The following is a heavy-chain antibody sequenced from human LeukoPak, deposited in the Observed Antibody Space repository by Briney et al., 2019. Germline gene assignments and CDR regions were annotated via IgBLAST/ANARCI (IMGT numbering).Heavy chain of an antibody. CDR3: ARYIVVVPAATEDYFDY. CDR1: GGSISSSSYY. V-gene: IGHV4-61*01. Sequence: SETLSLTCTVSGGSISSSSYYWSWIRQPPGKGLEWIGYIYYSGSTNYNPSLKSRVTISVDTSKNQFSLKLSSVTAADTAVYYCARYIVVVPAATEDYFDYWGQGTLVTVSS. CDR2: IYYSGST. D-gene: IGHD2-2*01. J-gene: IGHJ4*02.